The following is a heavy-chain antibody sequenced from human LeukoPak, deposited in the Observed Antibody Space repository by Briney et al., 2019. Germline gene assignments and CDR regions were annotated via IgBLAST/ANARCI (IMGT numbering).Heavy chain of an antibody. CDR3: ARGGERWLQLRYFQH. D-gene: IGHD5-24*01. CDR2: INHSGST. CDR1: GGSFSGYY. Sequence: SSETLSLTCAVYGGSFSGYYWSWIRQPPGKGLEWIGEINHSGSTNYNPSLKSRVTISVDTSKNQFSLKLSSVTAADTAVYYCARGGERWLQLRYFQHWGQGTLVTVSS. J-gene: IGHJ1*01. V-gene: IGHV4-34*01.